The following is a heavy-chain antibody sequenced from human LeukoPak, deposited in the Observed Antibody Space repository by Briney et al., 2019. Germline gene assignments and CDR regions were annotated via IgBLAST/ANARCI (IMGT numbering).Heavy chain of an antibody. V-gene: IGHV4-34*01. Sequence: PSETLSLTCAVYGGSFSVYYWTWIRQPPGKGLEWIGEINHRGSTNHNPSLKSRVTISVDTSKTQFSLKLSSVTAADTAVYYCARNGWYSIDYWGQGTLVTVSP. D-gene: IGHD6-13*01. CDR3: ARNGWYSIDY. CDR1: GGSFSVYY. CDR2: INHRGST. J-gene: IGHJ4*02.